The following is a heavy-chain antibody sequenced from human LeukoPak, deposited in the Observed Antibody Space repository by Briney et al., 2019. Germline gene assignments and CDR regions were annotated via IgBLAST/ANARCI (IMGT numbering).Heavy chain of an antibody. J-gene: IGHJ4*02. CDR1: GYTFTSYG. Sequence: ASVKVSCKASGYTFTSYGISWVRQAPGQGLEWMGWISAYNGNTNYAQKLQGRVTMTRDTSISTAYMELSRLRSDDTAVYYCARSGRGAFGVVMNKYYFDYWGQGTLVTVSS. V-gene: IGHV1-18*01. D-gene: IGHD3-3*01. CDR3: ARSGRGAFGVVMNKYYFDY. CDR2: ISAYNGNT.